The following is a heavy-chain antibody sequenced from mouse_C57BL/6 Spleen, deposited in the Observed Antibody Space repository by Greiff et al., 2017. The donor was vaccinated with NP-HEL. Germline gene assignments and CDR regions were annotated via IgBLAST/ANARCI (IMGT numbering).Heavy chain of an antibody. CDR1: GYTFTSYW. V-gene: IGHV1-50*01. D-gene: IGHD1-1*01. CDR3: ASHYYGSSYDY. J-gene: IGHJ2*01. CDR2: IDPSDSYT. Sequence: QVQLQQPGAELVKPGASVKLSCKASGYTFTSYWMQWVKQRPGQGLEWIGEIDPSDSYTNYNQKSKGKATLTVDTSSSTAYMQLSSLTSEDSAVYYCASHYYGSSYDYWGQGTTLTVSS.